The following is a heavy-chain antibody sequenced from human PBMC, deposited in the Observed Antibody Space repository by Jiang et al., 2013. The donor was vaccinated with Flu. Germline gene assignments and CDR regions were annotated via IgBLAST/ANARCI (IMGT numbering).Heavy chain of an antibody. Sequence: SLTCTVSGGSVSSGSYYWSWIRQPPGKGLEWIGYIYYSGSTYYNPSLKSRVTISVDTSKNQFSLKLSSVTAADTAVYYCARESIGFYSSSSGGVEVNWGQGTLVTVSS. V-gene: IGHV4-30-4*08. CDR1: GGSVSSGSYY. J-gene: IGHJ4*02. D-gene: IGHD6-6*01. CDR2: IYYSGST. CDR3: ARESIGFYSSSSGGVEVN.